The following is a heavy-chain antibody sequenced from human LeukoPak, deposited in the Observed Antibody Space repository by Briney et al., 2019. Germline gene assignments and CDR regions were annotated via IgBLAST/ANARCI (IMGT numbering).Heavy chain of an antibody. V-gene: IGHV3-7*05. Sequence: PGGSLRLSCAASGFTSSSHWMTWVRQAPGKGLEWMANIKQDGSEKYYVDSVKGRFTISRDNAKNSLYLQMNSLGVEDTAVYYCARRGTSSSWAHFDYWGQGTLVTVSS. J-gene: IGHJ4*02. CDR3: ARRGTSSSWAHFDY. D-gene: IGHD6-13*01. CDR1: GFTSSSHW. CDR2: IKQDGSEK.